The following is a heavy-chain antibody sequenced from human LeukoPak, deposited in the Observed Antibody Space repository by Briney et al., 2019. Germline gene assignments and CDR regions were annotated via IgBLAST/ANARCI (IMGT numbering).Heavy chain of an antibody. CDR2: IRGDGGDT. V-gene: IGHV3-23*01. J-gene: IGHJ4*02. Sequence: GGSLRLSSVASGFSSSVSGMCWGRQGPGKGPEWVSTIRGDGGDTHYADSVKGRFTISRDNSKNTLSLQMKSLRADDTAIYYCAKDVVEDAGLLDLGGQGTLVTVSS. D-gene: IGHD2-15*01. CDR1: GFSSSVSG. CDR3: AKDVVEDAGLLDL.